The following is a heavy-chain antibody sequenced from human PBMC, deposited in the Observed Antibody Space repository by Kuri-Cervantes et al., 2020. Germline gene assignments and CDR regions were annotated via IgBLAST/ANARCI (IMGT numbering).Heavy chain of an antibody. CDR3: ARGLYLVTPPFDY. CDR2: ISYDGSNK. CDR1: GFTFSSYA. Sequence: GGSLRLSCAASGFTFSSYAMHWVRQAPGKGLEWVAVISYDGSNKYYADSVKGRFTISRDNSKNTLYLQMNSLRAEDTAVYHCARGLYLVTPPFDYWGQGTLVTVSS. D-gene: IGHD2-21*02. V-gene: IGHV3-30*01. J-gene: IGHJ4*02.